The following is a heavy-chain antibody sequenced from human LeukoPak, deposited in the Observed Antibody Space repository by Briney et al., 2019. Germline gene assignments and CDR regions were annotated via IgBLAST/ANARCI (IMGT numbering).Heavy chain of an antibody. V-gene: IGHV1-8*02. CDR2: MNPNSGNT. J-gene: IGHJ4*02. CDR3: AREQGYYFDY. Sequence: GASVKVSCKASGYTFTSYDINWVRQATGQGLEWMGWMNPNSGNTGYAQKLQGRVTMTTDTSTSTAYMELRSLRSDDTAVYYCAREQGYYFDYWGQGTLVTVSS. CDR1: GYTFTSYD.